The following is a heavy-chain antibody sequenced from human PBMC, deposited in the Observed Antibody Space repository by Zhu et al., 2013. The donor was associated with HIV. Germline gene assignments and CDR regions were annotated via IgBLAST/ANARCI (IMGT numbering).Heavy chain of an antibody. D-gene: IGHD6-19*01. V-gene: IGHV1-8*03. CDR3: ARCPDSSGYFDP. Sequence: QVQLMQSGAEVKKPGASVKVSCKASGYTFITYDIDWVRQPTGQGLEWMGWMNPNSGDTGYAQKFQGRVSITRNTSTSIAYMELTSLRSDDTAVYYCARCPDSSGYFDPWGQGTLVTVSS. J-gene: IGHJ5*02. CDR2: MNPNSGDT. CDR1: GYTFITYD.